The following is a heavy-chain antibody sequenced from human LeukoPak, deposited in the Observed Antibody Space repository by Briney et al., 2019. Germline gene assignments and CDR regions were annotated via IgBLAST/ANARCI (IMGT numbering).Heavy chain of an antibody. V-gene: IGHV4-59*01. CDR2: IYYSGST. CDR1: GGSISSYY. CDR3: ARARAPTDAFDI. J-gene: IGHJ3*02. Sequence: SETLSLTCTVSGGSISSYYWSWIRQPPGKGLEWIGYIYYSGSTNYNPSLKSRVTISVDTSKNQFSLKLSSVTAADTAVYYCARARAPTDAFDIWGQGTMVTVSS.